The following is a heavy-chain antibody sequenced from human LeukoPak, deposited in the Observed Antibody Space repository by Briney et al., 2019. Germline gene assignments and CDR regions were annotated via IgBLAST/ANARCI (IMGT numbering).Heavy chain of an antibody. CDR2: INQDGSEK. CDR1: GFIFSTNW. J-gene: IGHJ4*02. V-gene: IGHV3-7*01. CDR3: ARIGLYYSSRYYFDF. D-gene: IGHD3-10*01. Sequence: GGSLRLSCAASGFIFSTNWMSWFRQAPGKGLEWVANINQDGSEKYYVDSVKGRLTISRDNAKNSLYLQMNSLRAEDTAVYYCARIGLYYSSRYYFDFWGQGTLVTVSS.